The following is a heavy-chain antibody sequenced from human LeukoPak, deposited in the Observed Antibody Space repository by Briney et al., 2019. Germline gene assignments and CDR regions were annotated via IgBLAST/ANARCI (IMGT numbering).Heavy chain of an antibody. CDR3: ARRPTPYYFDY. J-gene: IGHJ4*02. V-gene: IGHV4-34*01. CDR1: GGSFSGYY. CDR2: INHSGST. D-gene: IGHD6-6*01. Sequence: SETLSLTCAVYGGSFSGYYWSWIRQPPGKGLEWIGEINHSGSTNYNPSLKSRITISVDTSKSQFSLKLSSVTAADTAVYYCARRPTPYYFDYWGQGTLVTVSS.